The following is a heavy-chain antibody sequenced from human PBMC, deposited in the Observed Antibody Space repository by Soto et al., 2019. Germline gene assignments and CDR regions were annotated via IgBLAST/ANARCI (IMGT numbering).Heavy chain of an antibody. CDR1: GFTFSSYW. Sequence: EVQLVESGGGLVQPGGSLRLSCAASGFTFSSYWMHWVRQAPGKGLVWVSRINSDGSSTSYADSVKGRFTISRDNAKNPLYLQMNSLRAEDTAVYYWAKGDIVGVVAATPHYYGMDVWGQGTTVTVSS. CDR2: INSDGSST. J-gene: IGHJ6*02. V-gene: IGHV3-74*01. CDR3: AKGDIVGVVAATPHYYGMDV. D-gene: IGHD2-15*01.